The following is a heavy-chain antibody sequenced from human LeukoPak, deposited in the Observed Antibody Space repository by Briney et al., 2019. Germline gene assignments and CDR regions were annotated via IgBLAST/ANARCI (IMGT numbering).Heavy chain of an antibody. V-gene: IGHV3-23*01. CDR1: GFTFSSYA. Sequence: GGSLRLSCAASGFTFSSYAMSWVRQAPGKGLEWVSAISGSGGSTYYADSVKGRFTISRDNSKNMLYLQMNSLRAEDTAVYYCAKTKDTGTTKAYYYYGMDVWGQGTTVTVSS. CDR2: ISGSGGST. CDR3: AKTKDTGTTKAYYYYGMDV. J-gene: IGHJ6*02. D-gene: IGHD1-7*01.